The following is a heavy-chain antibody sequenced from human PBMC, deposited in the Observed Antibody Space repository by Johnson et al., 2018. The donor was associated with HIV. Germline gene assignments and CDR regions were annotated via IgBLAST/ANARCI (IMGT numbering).Heavy chain of an antibody. CDR2: IKSKGDGATT. CDR3: SSDAFDI. J-gene: IGHJ3*02. D-gene: IGHD6-6*01. Sequence: VQLVESGGGLVKPGGSLRLSCAASGFTFTNAWMSWVRQAPGKGLEWVGRIKSKGDGATTDYAAPLRGSFTISRDDSKNTLFLQMNNLKIEDTAVYLCSSDAFDIWGQGTMVTVSS. CDR1: GFTFTNAW. V-gene: IGHV3-15*01.